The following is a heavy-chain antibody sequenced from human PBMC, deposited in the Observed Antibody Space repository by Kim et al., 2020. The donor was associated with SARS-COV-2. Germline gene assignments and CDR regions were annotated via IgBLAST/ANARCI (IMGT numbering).Heavy chain of an antibody. D-gene: IGHD2-15*01. V-gene: IGHV3-74*01. J-gene: IGHJ4*02. Sequence: DSVKGRFTSSRDNAKSTLYLHMSSLRADDTAVYFCARGYCSGASCSFTDFWGQGTLVTVSS. CDR3: ARGYCSGASCSFTDF.